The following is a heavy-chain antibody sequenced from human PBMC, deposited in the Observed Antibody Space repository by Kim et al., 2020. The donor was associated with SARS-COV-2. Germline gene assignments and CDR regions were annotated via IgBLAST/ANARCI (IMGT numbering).Heavy chain of an antibody. CDR1: GGSISSGGYY. Sequence: SETLSLTCTVSGGSISSGGYYWSWIRQHPGKGLEWIGYIYYSGSTYYNPSLKSRVTISVDTSKNQFSLKLSSVTAADTAVYYCARDYSNYGGAWFDPWGQGTLVTVSS. J-gene: IGHJ5*02. V-gene: IGHV4-31*03. CDR3: ARDYSNYGGAWFDP. D-gene: IGHD4-4*01. CDR2: IYYSGST.